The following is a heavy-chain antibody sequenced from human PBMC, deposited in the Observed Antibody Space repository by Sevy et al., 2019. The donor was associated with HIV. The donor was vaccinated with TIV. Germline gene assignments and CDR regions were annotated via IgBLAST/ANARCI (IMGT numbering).Heavy chain of an antibody. CDR3: ARGYTGYDVGPLDY. CDR1: GFTFSSYS. D-gene: IGHD5-12*01. CDR2: ISCSRTTI. Sequence: GGSLRLSCAASGFTFSSYSMNWVRQAPGKGLEWVAYISCSRTTIYYADSVKGRFTISRDNAKNSLYLQMNGLRDEDTAVYYCARGYTGYDVGPLDYWGQGTLVTVSS. V-gene: IGHV3-48*02. J-gene: IGHJ4*02.